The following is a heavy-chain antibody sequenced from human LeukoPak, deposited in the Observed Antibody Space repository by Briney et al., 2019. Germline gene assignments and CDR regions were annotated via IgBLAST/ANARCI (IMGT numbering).Heavy chain of an antibody. CDR2: IIPIFGTA. CDR1: GGTFSSYA. D-gene: IGHD2-2*01. V-gene: IGHV1-69*05. Sequence: ASVKVSCKASGGTFSSYAISWVRQAPGQGLEWMGRIIPIFGTANYAQKFQGRVTITTDESTSTAYMELSSLRSEDTAVYYCARGPQGVVPAAMRYYYYMDVWGKGTTVTVYS. J-gene: IGHJ6*03. CDR3: ARGPQGVVPAAMRYYYYMDV.